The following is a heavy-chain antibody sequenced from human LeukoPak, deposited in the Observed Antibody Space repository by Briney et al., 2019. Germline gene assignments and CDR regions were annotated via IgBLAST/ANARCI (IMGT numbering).Heavy chain of an antibody. Sequence: SETLSLTCTASGGSISSYNWSCLRQPPGKGLEWIGHMYYSGGTNYNPSLKSRVTISVDTSKNQFPLKLSSVTAADTAVYYCTRRCRNAYSLYWVDYWGQGTLVTVSS. V-gene: IGHV4-59*01. D-gene: IGHD2-8*02. CDR1: GGSISSYN. CDR2: MYYSGGT. J-gene: IGHJ4*02. CDR3: TRRCRNAYSLYWVDY.